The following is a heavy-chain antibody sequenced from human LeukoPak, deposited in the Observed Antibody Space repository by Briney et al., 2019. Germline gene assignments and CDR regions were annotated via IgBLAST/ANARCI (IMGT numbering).Heavy chain of an antibody. Sequence: PGWSLRLSCAASGFTFSRSAMTWVRQTPGKGLDRVSSISSSGNTYYADSVKGRFTISRDNSKNMLYLQMNSLRAEDTAVYYCVKGRISEDGLDFWGQGTLVTVSS. V-gene: IGHV3-23*01. CDR1: GFTFSRSA. CDR3: VKGRISEDGLDF. CDR2: ISSSGNT. J-gene: IGHJ4*02. D-gene: IGHD6-13*01.